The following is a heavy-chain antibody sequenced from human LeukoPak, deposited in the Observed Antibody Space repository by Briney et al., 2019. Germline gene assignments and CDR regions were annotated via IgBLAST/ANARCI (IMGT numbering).Heavy chain of an antibody. D-gene: IGHD1-1*01. CDR1: GYTFTGYY. CDR2: INPNSGGT. Sequence: ASVTVSCKASGYTFTGYYMHWVRQAPGQGLEWMGWINPNSGGTNYAQKFQGRVTMTRDTSISTAYMELSRLRSDDTAVYYCAREGDVEPVYFDYWGQGTLVTVSS. V-gene: IGHV1-2*02. J-gene: IGHJ4*02. CDR3: AREGDVEPVYFDY.